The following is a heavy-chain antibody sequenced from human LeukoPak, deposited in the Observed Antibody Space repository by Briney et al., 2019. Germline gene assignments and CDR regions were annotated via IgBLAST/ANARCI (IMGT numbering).Heavy chain of an antibody. V-gene: IGHV4-59*01. Sequence: PSETLSLTCTVSGASISTYYWSWLRHPPRKGLEWLGYIYYSGSTNYNPSLKSRVTISVDTSKNQFSLKLTSVTAADTAMYYCARRRDFFDYWGQGTLVTVSS. CDR2: IYYSGST. D-gene: IGHD3-3*01. CDR3: ARRRDFFDY. CDR1: GASISTYY. J-gene: IGHJ4*02.